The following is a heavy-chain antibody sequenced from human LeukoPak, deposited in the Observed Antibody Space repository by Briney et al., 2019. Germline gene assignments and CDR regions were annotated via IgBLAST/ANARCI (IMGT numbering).Heavy chain of an antibody. D-gene: IGHD6-19*01. V-gene: IGHV4-59*08. CDR2: IYYSGST. J-gene: IGHJ2*01. CDR3: ARLPGIAVAGTVFWYFDL. CDR1: GGSISSYY. Sequence: PSETLSLTCTVSGGSISSYYWSWIRQPPGKGLEWIGYIYYSGSTNYNPSLKSRVTISVDTSKNQFSLKLSSVTAADTAVYYCARLPGIAVAGTVFWYFDLWGRGTLVTVSS.